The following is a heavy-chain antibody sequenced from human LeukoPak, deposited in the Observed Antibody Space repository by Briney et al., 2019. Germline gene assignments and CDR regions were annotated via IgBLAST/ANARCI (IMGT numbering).Heavy chain of an antibody. J-gene: IGHJ4*02. Sequence: SETLSLTCTVSGDSISSTYWSWIRQPPGKGLEWIGYIHYSGSTNYNPSLKSRVTISVDTSKTQFSLKLSSVTAADTAVYYCARIGVEDFWSGYYYYFDYWGQGTLVTVSS. CDR3: ARIGVEDFWSGYYYYFDY. CDR1: GDSISSTY. V-gene: IGHV4-59*12. CDR2: IHYSGST. D-gene: IGHD3-3*01.